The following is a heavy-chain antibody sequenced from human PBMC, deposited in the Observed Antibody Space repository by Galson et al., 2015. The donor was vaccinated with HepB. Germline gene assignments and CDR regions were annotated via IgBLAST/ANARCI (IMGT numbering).Heavy chain of an antibody. J-gene: IGHJ1*01. CDR3: ARPPGGYCSGGSCYTAEYFQH. CDR2: IWYDGSNK. CDR1: GFTFSRYG. Sequence: SLRLSCAASGFTFSRYGMHWVRQAPGKGLEWVAVIWYDGSNKYYADSVKGRFTISRDNSKNTLYLQMNSLRAEDTAVYYCARPPGGYCSGGSCYTAEYFQHWGQGTLVTVSS. V-gene: IGHV3-33*01. D-gene: IGHD2-15*01.